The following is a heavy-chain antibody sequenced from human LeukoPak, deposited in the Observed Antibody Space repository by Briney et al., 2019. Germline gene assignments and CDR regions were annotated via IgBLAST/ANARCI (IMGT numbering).Heavy chain of an antibody. D-gene: IGHD2-2*01. Sequence: PSETLSLTCTVSGGSISSYYWSWIRQPPGKGLEWIGHIYYSGSTNYNPSLKSRVTISVDTSKNQFSLKLSSVTAADTAVYYCARAEYQLLSAYYYYYMDVWGKGTTVTVSS. V-gene: IGHV4-59*01. J-gene: IGHJ6*03. CDR1: GGSISSYY. CDR2: IYYSGST. CDR3: ARAEYQLLSAYYYYYMDV.